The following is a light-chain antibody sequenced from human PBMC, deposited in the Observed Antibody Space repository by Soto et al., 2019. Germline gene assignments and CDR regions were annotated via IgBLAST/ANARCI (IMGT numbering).Light chain of an antibody. CDR2: RAS. CDR1: QRLSGN. CDR3: HQCNEWPWT. V-gene: IGKV3-15*01. Sequence: MTQAPATRSVSPGERAAHYCRDNQRLSGNLAWCRQKPGQPPRLLINRASTRAPGIPARFSGSASGTEFTLTISSLQSEDFAVYYCHQCNEWPWTFGQGTTVNIK. J-gene: IGKJ1*01.